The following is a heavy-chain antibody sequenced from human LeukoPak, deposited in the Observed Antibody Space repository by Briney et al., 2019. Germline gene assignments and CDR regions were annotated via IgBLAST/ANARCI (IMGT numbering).Heavy chain of an antibody. CDR2: IWFDEVNR. Sequence: GRSLRLSCAASGFTFSDYGMHWVRQTPGKGLEWVAVIWFDEVNRYYADSVKGRFTISRDDSQNTLYLQMNTLRAEDTAVYYCARGIRVGATTSWGQGTLVIVSS. V-gene: IGHV3-33*01. CDR1: GFTFSDYG. CDR3: ARGIRVGATTS. D-gene: IGHD1-26*01. J-gene: IGHJ5*02.